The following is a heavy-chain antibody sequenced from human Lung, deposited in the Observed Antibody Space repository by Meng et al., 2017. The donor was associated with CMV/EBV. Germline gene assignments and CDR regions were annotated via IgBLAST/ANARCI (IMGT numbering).Heavy chain of an antibody. CDR2: ISGSTPDK. Sequence: GESLKISCAASGFIFNNHAVNWVRQAPGKGLEWVSAISGSTPDKWYADSVRGRFTISRDNAKNSLYLEMSSLRAEDTAAYFCARGSVGYYGMDVWGQGTTVTVSS. CDR3: ARGSVGYYGMDV. CDR1: GFIFNNHA. V-gene: IGHV3-21*01. D-gene: IGHD6-19*01. J-gene: IGHJ6*02.